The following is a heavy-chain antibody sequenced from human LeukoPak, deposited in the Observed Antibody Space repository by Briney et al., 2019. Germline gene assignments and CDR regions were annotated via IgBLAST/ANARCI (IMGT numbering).Heavy chain of an antibody. Sequence: SETLSLACTVSGGSISSGGYYWSWIRQHPGKGLEWIGYIYYSGSTYYNPSLESRVTISVDTSKNQFSLNLSSVTAADAAVYFCARDYSSSWYHYMDVWGKGTTVTVSS. D-gene: IGHD6-13*01. CDR1: GGSISSGGYY. J-gene: IGHJ6*03. V-gene: IGHV4-61*08. CDR2: IYYSGST. CDR3: ARDYSSSWYHYMDV.